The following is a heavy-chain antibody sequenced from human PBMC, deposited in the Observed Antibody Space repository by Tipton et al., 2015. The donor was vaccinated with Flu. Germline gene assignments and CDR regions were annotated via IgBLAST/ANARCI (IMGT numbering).Heavy chain of an antibody. CDR1: GFSFSSYW. D-gene: IGHD1-26*01. J-gene: IGHJ4*02. V-gene: IGHV3-7*01. CDR3: AREGIVGTISFDY. CDR2: IKQDGSEK. Sequence: CAASGFSFSSYWMDWVRQAPGKGLEWVANIKQDGSEKYYVDSVKGRFTISRDNAKNSLFLQMNSLRAEDTAVYYCAREGIVGTISFDYWGQGTLVTVSS.